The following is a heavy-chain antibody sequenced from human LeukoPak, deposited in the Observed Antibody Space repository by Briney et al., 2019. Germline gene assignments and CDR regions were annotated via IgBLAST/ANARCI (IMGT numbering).Heavy chain of an antibody. CDR1: GFSFSSYA. V-gene: IGHV3-23*01. CDR2: IGGSGST. Sequence: PGGSLRLSCAVSGFSFSSYAMSWVRQAPGKGLEWVTTIGGSGSTYYADSVKGRFTISRDNSKNTLYLQMNSLRAGDTAVYYCARVSYYDILSPSYYFDIWGQGTLVTVSS. CDR3: ARVSYYDILSPSYYFDI. J-gene: IGHJ4*02. D-gene: IGHD3-9*01.